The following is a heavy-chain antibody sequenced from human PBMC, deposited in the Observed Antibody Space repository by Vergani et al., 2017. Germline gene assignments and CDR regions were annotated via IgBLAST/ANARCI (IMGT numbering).Heavy chain of an antibody. D-gene: IGHD3/OR15-3a*01. CDR3: ARDFGPLRVTGWFDP. CDR2: ISYDGSNK. J-gene: IGHJ5*02. CDR1: GFTFSSYA. V-gene: IGHV3-30-3*01. Sequence: QVQLVESGGGVVQPGRSLRLSCAASGFTFSSYAMHWVRQAPGKGLEWVAVISYDGSNKYDADSVKGRFTISRDNSKNTLYLQMNSLRAEDTAVYYCARDFGPLRVTGWFDPWGQGTLVTVSS.